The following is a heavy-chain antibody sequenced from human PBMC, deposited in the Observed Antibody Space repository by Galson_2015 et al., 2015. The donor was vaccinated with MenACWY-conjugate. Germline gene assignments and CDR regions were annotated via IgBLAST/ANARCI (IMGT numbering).Heavy chain of an antibody. Sequence: SLRLSCAASGFTFSSFSMNWVRQAPGKGLEWVSSIGVTSATIYYADSVKGRFTISRDNAKNSLYLQMNSLRAEDTAVYYCARTAGSVPPWGLGTLVTVSS. CDR2: IGVTSATI. CDR3: ARTAGSVPP. V-gene: IGHV3-21*01. J-gene: IGHJ5*02. D-gene: IGHD6-13*01. CDR1: GFTFSSFS.